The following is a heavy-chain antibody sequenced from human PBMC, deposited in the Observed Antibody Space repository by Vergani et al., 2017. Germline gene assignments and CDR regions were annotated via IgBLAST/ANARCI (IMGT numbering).Heavy chain of an antibody. V-gene: IGHV3-23*01. CDR1: GFTFIMHA. CDR3: AKVARSEVAGTFGAFDI. Sequence: EVQLLESGGDLVQPGGSLRLSCAASGFTFIMHAMRWVRQAPGKGLEWVSTLSASDRRTNYADSVKGRFTISSDISKNTLFLHMNSLRPEDTAVYYCAKVARSEVAGTFGAFDIWGQGTMVTGSS. D-gene: IGHD6-19*01. CDR2: LSASDRRT. J-gene: IGHJ3*02.